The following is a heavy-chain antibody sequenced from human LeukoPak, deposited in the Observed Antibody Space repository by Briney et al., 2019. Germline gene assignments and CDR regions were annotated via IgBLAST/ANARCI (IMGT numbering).Heavy chain of an antibody. CDR2: MNPNSGNT. CDR3: ARGTYYYGSGSSNWFDP. D-gene: IGHD3-10*01. J-gene: IGHJ5*02. Sequence: ASVKVSCKASGYTFTSYDINWVRQATGQGLEWMGWMNPNSGNTGYAQKFQGRVTMTRNTSISTAYMELSSLRSEDTAVYYCARGTYYYGSGSSNWFDPWGQGTLVTVSS. CDR1: GYTFTSYD. V-gene: IGHV1-8*01.